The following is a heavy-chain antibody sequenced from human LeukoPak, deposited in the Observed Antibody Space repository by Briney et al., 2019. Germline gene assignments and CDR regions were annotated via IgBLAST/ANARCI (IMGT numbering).Heavy chain of an antibody. CDR3: ARGRFLDAFDI. J-gene: IGHJ3*02. V-gene: IGHV4-59*01. CDR1: GGSISSYY. CDR2: IYYSGCT. D-gene: IGHD3-3*01. Sequence: PSETLSLTCTVSGGSISSYYWSWIRQPPGKGLEWIGYIYYSGCTKYKPSLKSRVTISVDTSKNQFSLKLSSVTAADTAVYYCARGRFLDAFDIWGQGTMVTVSS.